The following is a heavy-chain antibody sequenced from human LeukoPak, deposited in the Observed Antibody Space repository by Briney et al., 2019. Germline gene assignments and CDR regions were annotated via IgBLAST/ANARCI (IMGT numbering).Heavy chain of an antibody. J-gene: IGHJ4*02. CDR2: TYYRSRWGN. D-gene: IGHD3-10*01. Sequence: SQTLSLTCAISGDSVSNNIATWNWVRQSPSRGLEWLGRTYYRSRWGNDYAISVKSRITINPDTSRNQFPLQSNSVTPEDTAVYYCVRDSDDYYWALDFWGQGTPVTVSS. CDR1: GDSVSNNIAT. V-gene: IGHV6-1*01. CDR3: VRDSDDYYWALDF.